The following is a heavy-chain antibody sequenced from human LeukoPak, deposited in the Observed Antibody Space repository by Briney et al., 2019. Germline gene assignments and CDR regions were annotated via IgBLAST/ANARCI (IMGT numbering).Heavy chain of an antibody. D-gene: IGHD4-23*01. Sequence: SETLSLTCAVSGYSISSGYYWGWIRQPPGKGLEWIATFYHGWSTYYNPSLKSRVTISVDTSKNHFSLKLISVTAADTAVYYCARGGGTYGGHGVVAYWGQGPLVTVSS. CDR1: GYSISSGYY. CDR2: FYHGWST. V-gene: IGHV4-38-2*01. J-gene: IGHJ4*02. CDR3: ARGGGTYGGHGVVAY.